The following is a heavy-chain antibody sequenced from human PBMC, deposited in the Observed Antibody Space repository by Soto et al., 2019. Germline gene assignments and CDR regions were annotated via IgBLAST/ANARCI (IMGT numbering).Heavy chain of an antibody. D-gene: IGHD6-13*01. Sequence: EVQLLESGGGLVQPGGSLRLSCAASGFTFSSYAMSWVRQAPGKGLEWVSAISGSGGSTYYADSVKGRFTISRDNSKNPLYLQMNGLRAEDTAVYYCANVLEAAAGIEGFDPWGQGTLVTVSS. CDR3: ANVLEAAAGIEGFDP. V-gene: IGHV3-23*01. CDR2: ISGSGGST. CDR1: GFTFSSYA. J-gene: IGHJ5*02.